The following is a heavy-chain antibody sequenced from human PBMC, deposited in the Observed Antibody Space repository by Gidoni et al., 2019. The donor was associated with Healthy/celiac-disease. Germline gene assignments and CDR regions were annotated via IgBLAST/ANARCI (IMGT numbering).Heavy chain of an antibody. V-gene: IGHV3-23*01. CDR3: AKSTTVVTAGMIDY. CDR1: SYV. D-gene: IGHD2-15*01. Sequence: SYVMSWVRQAPGKGLEWVSAISGSGGSTYYADPVKGRFTISRDNSKNTLYLQMNSLRAEDTAVYYCAKSTTVVTAGMIDYWGQGTLVTVSS. J-gene: IGHJ4*02. CDR2: ISGSGGST.